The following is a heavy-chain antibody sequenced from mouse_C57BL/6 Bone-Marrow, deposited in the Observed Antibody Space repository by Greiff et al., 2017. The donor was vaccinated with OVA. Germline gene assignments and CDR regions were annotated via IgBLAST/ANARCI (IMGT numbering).Heavy chain of an antibody. CDR3: ARGGGLRRGAWFAY. CDR2: IHPNSGST. V-gene: IGHV1-64*01. Sequence: VQLVESGAELVKPGASVKLSCKASGYTFTSYWMHWVKQRPGQGLEWIGMIHPNSGSTNYNEKFKSKATLTVDKSSSTAYMQLSSLTSEDSAVYYCARGGGLRRGAWFAYWGQGTLVTVSA. D-gene: IGHD2-4*01. J-gene: IGHJ3*01. CDR1: GYTFTSYW.